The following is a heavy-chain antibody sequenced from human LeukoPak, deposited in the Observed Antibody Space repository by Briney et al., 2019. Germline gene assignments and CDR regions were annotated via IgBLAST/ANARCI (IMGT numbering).Heavy chain of an antibody. CDR2: INSVSTAI. Sequence: GGSLRLSCAVSGFTFSSYGMNWVRQAPGKGLEWVSYINSVSTAIYYADSVKGRFTIPRDNAKNSLYLQMNSLKDEDTAVYYCAKDFDYWGQGTLVTVSS. CDR3: AKDFDY. V-gene: IGHV3-48*02. CDR1: GFTFSSYG. J-gene: IGHJ4*02.